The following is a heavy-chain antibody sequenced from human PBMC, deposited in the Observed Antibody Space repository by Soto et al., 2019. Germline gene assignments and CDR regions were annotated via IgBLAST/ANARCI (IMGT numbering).Heavy chain of an antibody. CDR1: GFTFSSYW. D-gene: IGHD4-17*01. CDR3: ARRSRTVTTYFDY. CDR2: IKQDGREK. V-gene: IGHV3-7*03. Sequence: PGGSLRLSCAASGFTFSSYWMSWVRQAPGKGLEWVANIKQDGREKYYVDSVKGRFTISRDNAKNSLYLQMNSLRAEDTAVYYCARRSRTVTTYFDYWGQGTLVTVSS. J-gene: IGHJ4*02.